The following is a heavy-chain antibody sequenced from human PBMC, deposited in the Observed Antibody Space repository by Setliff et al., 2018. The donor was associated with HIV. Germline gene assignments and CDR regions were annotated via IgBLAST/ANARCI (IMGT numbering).Heavy chain of an antibody. CDR2: IYYSGST. CDR1: GGSISSSSYY. V-gene: IGHV4-39*07. Sequence: PSETLSLTCTVSGGSISSSSYYWGWIRQPPEKGLEWIGSIYYSGSTYYNPSLKSRVTISVDTSKNQFSLKLSSVTAADTAVYYCARDYWKVPDHWGQGTLVTVSS. D-gene: IGHD1-1*01. J-gene: IGHJ4*02. CDR3: ARDYWKVPDH.